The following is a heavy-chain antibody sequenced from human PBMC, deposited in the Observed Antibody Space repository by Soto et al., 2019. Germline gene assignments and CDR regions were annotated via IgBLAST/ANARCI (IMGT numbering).Heavy chain of an antibody. CDR1: GGSISSGGYS. D-gene: IGHD3-10*01. CDR2: IYHSGST. J-gene: IGHJ3*02. V-gene: IGHV4-30-2*01. Sequence: SETLSLTCAVSGGSISSGGYSWSWIRQPPGKGLEWIGYIYHSGSTYYNPSLKSRVTISVDRSKNQFSLKLSSVTAADTAVYYCARDIWLGAFDIWGKGKMVTV. CDR3: ARDIWLGAFDI.